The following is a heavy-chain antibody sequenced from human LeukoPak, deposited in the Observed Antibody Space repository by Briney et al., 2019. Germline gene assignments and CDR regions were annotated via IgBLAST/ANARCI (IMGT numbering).Heavy chain of an antibody. J-gene: IGHJ6*02. CDR1: GFTFSGYW. Sequence: GGSLRLSCAASGFTFSGYWMSWVRQAPGKGLEWVANIKQDGSEKYYVDSVKGRFTISRDNAKNSLYLQMNSLRAEDTAVYYCASQDTAMVRSSDRYYYYYGMDVWGQGTTVTVSS. D-gene: IGHD5-18*01. V-gene: IGHV3-7*01. CDR2: IKQDGSEK. CDR3: ASQDTAMVRSSDRYYYYYGMDV.